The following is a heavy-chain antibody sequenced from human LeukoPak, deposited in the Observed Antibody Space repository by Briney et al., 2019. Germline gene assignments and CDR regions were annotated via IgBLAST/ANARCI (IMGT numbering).Heavy chain of an antibody. J-gene: IGHJ4*02. CDR3: AREITPYYYGSGSFGY. CDR1: GYTFTGYY. D-gene: IGHD3-10*01. CDR2: INPNSGGT. Sequence: GASVKVSCKASGYTFTGYYMHWVRQVPGQGLEWMGWINPNSGGTNYAQKFQGRVTMTRDTSISTAYMELSRLRSDDTAVYYCAREITPYYYGSGSFGYWGQGTLVTVSS. V-gene: IGHV1-2*02.